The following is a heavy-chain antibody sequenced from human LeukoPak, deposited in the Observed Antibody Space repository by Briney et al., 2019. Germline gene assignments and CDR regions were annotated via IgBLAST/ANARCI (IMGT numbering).Heavy chain of an antibody. CDR3: AREGDGYSYGLEGDYFDY. CDR1: GYTFTSYG. Sequence: ASAKVSCKASGYTFTSYGISWVRQAPGQGLEWMGWINPNSGGTNYAQKFQGRVTMTRDTSISTAYMELSRLRSDDTAVYYCAREGDGYSYGLEGDYFDYWGQGTLVTVSS. D-gene: IGHD5-18*01. V-gene: IGHV1-2*02. CDR2: INPNSGGT. J-gene: IGHJ4*02.